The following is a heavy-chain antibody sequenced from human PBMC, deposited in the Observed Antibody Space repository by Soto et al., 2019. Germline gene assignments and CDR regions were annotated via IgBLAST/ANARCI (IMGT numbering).Heavy chain of an antibody. Sequence: PSETLPLTCGVSGGSFNGYWSWIRQPPGKGLEWIGHIHHGGTCNYSPSLRSRVTISVDKPKSRLSLNLDSLTAADTAVYYCASHCTTNRNSHFDPWSQGSLVTVSS. V-gene: IGHV4-34*01. D-gene: IGHD1-1*01. J-gene: IGHJ5*02. CDR2: IHHGGTC. CDR1: GGSFNGY. CDR3: ASHCTTNRNSHFDP.